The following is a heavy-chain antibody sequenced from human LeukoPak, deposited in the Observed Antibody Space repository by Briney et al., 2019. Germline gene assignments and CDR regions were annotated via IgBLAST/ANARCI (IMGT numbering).Heavy chain of an antibody. V-gene: IGHV1-46*03. Sequence: GASVKVSCKASGYTFTSYYMHWVRQAPGQGLEWMGIINPSGSSTSYAQKFQGRVTMTRDTSTSTVYMELSSLRSEDTAVYHCARDSRQAMYYDILTGYYPYWGQGTLVTVSS. CDR3: ARDSRQAMYYDILTGYYPY. J-gene: IGHJ4*02. D-gene: IGHD3-9*01. CDR2: INPSGSST. CDR1: GYTFTSYY.